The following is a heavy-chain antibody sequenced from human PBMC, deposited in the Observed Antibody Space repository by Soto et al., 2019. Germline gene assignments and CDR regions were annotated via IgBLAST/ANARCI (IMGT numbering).Heavy chain of an antibody. Sequence: GGSLRLSCAASAFAFNNYAMGWVRQAPGKGLEWVSSISSGGGGSYYADPVKGRFTISRDDSKNIVHLQMNTLRAEDTAVYYCAKAEGALAFTGLFDLWGLGTLVTVSS. J-gene: IGHJ4*02. CDR1: AFAFNNYA. CDR3: AKAEGALAFTGLFDL. V-gene: IGHV3-23*01. CDR2: ISSGGGGS. D-gene: IGHD6-19*01.